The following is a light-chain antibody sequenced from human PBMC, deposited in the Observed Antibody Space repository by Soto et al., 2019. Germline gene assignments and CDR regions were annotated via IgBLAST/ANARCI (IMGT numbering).Light chain of an antibody. J-gene: IGKJ5*01. V-gene: IGKV2D-29*01. CDR1: QSLLHSSGYNY. CDR2: EVS. CDR3: MRSVQPPIT. Sequence: DFVMTQSPLSLPITAGEPASISCRSSQSLLHSSGYNYLDWYLQKAGQPPQLLIYEVSKRFSGVPDRFSGSGSGTDFTLKISRVEAEDVGVYYCMRSVQPPITFGQGARLEIK.